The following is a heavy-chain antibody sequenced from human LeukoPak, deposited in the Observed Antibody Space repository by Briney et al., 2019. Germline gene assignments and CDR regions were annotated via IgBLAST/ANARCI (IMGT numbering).Heavy chain of an antibody. Sequence: ASVKVSCKASGYTFTSYYIHWVRQAPGQGLEWMGIINPSGGSTSYAQKYQGRVTMTRDTSTSTVYMELSSLRSEDTAVYYCAIGFYGDYDPIGVAWFDPWGQGTLVTVSS. D-gene: IGHD4-17*01. CDR3: AIGFYGDYDPIGVAWFDP. CDR2: INPSGGST. J-gene: IGHJ5*02. V-gene: IGHV1-46*01. CDR1: GYTFTSYY.